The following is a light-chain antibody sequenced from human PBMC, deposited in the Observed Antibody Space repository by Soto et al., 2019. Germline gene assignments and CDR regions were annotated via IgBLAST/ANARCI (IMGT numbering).Light chain of an antibody. V-gene: IGKV1-5*03. CDR3: QQYNSYSVT. J-gene: IGKJ5*01. CDR2: KAS. CDR1: QTISSW. Sequence: EIQMTQSPSTLSASVVSRVTITCRASQTISSWLAWYQQKPGKAPKLLIYKASTLKSGVPSRFSGSGSGTEFTLTISSLQPDDFATYYCQQYNSYSVTFGQGTRLEI.